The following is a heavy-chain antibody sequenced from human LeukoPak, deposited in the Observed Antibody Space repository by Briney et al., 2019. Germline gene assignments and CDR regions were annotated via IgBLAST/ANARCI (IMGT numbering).Heavy chain of an antibody. D-gene: IGHD2-15*01. CDR1: GGSFSGYY. Sequence: PSETLSLTCAVYGGSFSGYYWSWIRQPPGKGLEWIGEINHSGSTNYNPSLKSRVTISVDTSKNQFSLKLSSVTAADTAVYYCARAEDIVSSNYFDYWGQGTLVTVSS. CDR3: ARAEDIVSSNYFDY. J-gene: IGHJ4*02. V-gene: IGHV4-34*01. CDR2: INHSGST.